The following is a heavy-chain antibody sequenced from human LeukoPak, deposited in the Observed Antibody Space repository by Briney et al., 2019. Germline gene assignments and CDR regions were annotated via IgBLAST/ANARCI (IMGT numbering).Heavy chain of an antibody. CDR2: ITAYNGDT. CDR3: ALARSGSVAGPSDY. J-gene: IGHJ4*02. Sequence: ASVKVSCKASGYTFTSYGINWVRQAPGQGLECVGWITAYNGDTNYAQGVQGRITLTADTSTGTAHMELRSLSSDDTAVYYCALARSGSVAGPSDYWGQGTLVTVSS. D-gene: IGHD3-22*01. V-gene: IGHV1-18*01. CDR1: GYTFTSYG.